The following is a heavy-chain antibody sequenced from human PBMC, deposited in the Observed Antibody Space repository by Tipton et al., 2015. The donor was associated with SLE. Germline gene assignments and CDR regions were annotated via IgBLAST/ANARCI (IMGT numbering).Heavy chain of an antibody. CDR1: GYPISSDYF. Sequence: TLSLTCAVSGYPISSDYFWGWIRQPPGKGLEWIGSIYHSGNTYYNTSLKSRVTISVDTSKNQFSLKLNSVTAADTAVYFCARLQGNYYYFMDVWGVGITVTVSS. J-gene: IGHJ6*03. CDR3: ARLQGNYYYFMDV. CDR2: IYHSGNT. D-gene: IGHD6-13*01. V-gene: IGHV4-38-2*01.